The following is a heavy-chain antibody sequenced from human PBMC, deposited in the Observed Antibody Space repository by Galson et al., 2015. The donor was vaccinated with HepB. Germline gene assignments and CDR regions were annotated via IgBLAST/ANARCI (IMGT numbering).Heavy chain of an antibody. V-gene: IGHV3-9*01. CDR1: GFTFDDYA. J-gene: IGHJ4*02. CDR2: ISWNSNTI. D-gene: IGHD4-17*01. Sequence: SLRLSCAASGFTFDDYAMHWVRQPPGKGLEWVSGISWNSNTIGYVDSVKGRFTISRDNAKNSLYLQMNSLRAEDTALYYCAKDLHLTMTTLTRALDYWGQGTLVTVSS. CDR3: AKDLHLTMTTLTRALDY.